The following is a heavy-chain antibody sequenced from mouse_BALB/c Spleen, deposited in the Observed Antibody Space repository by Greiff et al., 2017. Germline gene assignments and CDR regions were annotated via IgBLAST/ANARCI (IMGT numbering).Heavy chain of an antibody. Sequence: EVKLVESGGGLVQPGGSRKLSCAASGFTFSDYGMAWVRQAPGKGPEWVAFISNLAYSIYYADTVTGRFTISRENAKNTLYLEMSSLRSEDTAMYYCARDRGGFAYWGQGTLVTVSA. D-gene: IGHD3-1*01. V-gene: IGHV5-15*02. CDR3: ARDRGGFAY. J-gene: IGHJ3*01. CDR2: ISNLAYSI. CDR1: GFTFSDYG.